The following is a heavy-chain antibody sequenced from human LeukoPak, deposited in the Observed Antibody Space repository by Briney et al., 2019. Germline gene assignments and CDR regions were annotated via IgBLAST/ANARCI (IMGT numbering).Heavy chain of an antibody. D-gene: IGHD3-22*01. J-gene: IGHJ4*02. Sequence: SETLSLTCTVSGASISDYYWSWIRQPPGKGLEGIGYIYYSGSSNYNPSLKSRVTISVDTSKNHFSLKLSSVTAADTAVYHCARARASGYYGAVDYWGQGTLVTVSS. CDR2: IYYSGSS. CDR1: GASISDYY. CDR3: ARARASGYYGAVDY. V-gene: IGHV4-59*01.